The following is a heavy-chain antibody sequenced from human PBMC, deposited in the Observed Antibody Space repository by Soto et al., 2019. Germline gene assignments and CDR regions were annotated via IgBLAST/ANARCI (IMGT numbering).Heavy chain of an antibody. Sequence: GSLRLSCAASGFTFSSYSMDWVRQAPGKGLEWVSSISSSSSYIYYADSVKGRFTISRDNAKNSLYLQMNSLRAEDTAVYYCARDLGYCSGGSCSGWFDPWGQGTLVTVSS. D-gene: IGHD2-15*01. CDR3: ARDLGYCSGGSCSGWFDP. CDR1: GFTFSSYS. J-gene: IGHJ5*02. CDR2: ISSSSSYI. V-gene: IGHV3-21*01.